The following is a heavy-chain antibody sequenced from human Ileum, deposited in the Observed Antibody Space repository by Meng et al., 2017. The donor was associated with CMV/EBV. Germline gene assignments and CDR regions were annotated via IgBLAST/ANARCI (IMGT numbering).Heavy chain of an antibody. D-gene: IGHD1-14*01. CDR3: AREVYLRENWFAP. Sequence: CKDSGYTFYSYGIAWRRQAPGQGLEWMGWVSAYNGNTNYAEKFQGRVTMTTDTYTSTDYMELRSLTTDDSALYYCAREVYLRENWFAPWGQGTLVTVSS. J-gene: IGHJ5*02. CDR2: VSAYNGNT. CDR1: GYTFYSYG. V-gene: IGHV1-18*01.